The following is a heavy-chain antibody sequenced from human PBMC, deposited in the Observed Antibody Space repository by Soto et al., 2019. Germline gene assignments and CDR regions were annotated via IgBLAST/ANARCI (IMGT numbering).Heavy chain of an antibody. CDR1: AFNFADYA. CDR2: IRAKAHGGTT. D-gene: IGHD3-22*01. V-gene: IGHV3-49*04. Sequence: PGGSLRLSCTASAFNFADYAMNWVRQVPGKGLEWVGFIRAKAHGGTTDYAASVKGRSTISRDDSKSIAYLQMNSLKTEDTALYCCTGAYDSSPLDYWGQGTRVTVSS. CDR3: TGAYDSSPLDY. J-gene: IGHJ4*02.